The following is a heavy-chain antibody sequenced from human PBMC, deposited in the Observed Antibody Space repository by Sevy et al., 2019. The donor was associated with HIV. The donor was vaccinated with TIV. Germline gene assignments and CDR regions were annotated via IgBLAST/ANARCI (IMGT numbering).Heavy chain of an antibody. CDR3: ATTLTTYPYFFQF. D-gene: IGHD4-17*01. CDR2: VYPGDSDT. V-gene: IGHV5-51*01. J-gene: IGHJ4*02. Sequence: GESLKISCTASGYIFAHYWIGWVRHMPGKGLEWVGMVYPGDSDTTYSPSFEGHVAISADKSTNTAYLQTSVLKASDTAIYYCATTLTTYPYFFQFWGQGTPVTVSS. CDR1: GYIFAHYW.